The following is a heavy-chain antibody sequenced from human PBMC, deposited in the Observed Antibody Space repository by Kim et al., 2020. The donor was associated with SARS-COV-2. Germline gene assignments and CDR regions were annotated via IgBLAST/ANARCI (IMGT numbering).Heavy chain of an antibody. CDR2: ISYDGSNK. Sequence: GGSLRLSCAASGFTFSSYGMHWVRQAPGKGLEWVAVISYDGSNKYYADSVKGRFTISRDNSKNTLYLQMNSLRAEDTAVYYCARDWNNWNDVGAFDIWGQGTMVTVSS. V-gene: IGHV3-33*05. CDR3: ARDWNNWNDVGAFDI. D-gene: IGHD1-20*01. J-gene: IGHJ3*02. CDR1: GFTFSSYG.